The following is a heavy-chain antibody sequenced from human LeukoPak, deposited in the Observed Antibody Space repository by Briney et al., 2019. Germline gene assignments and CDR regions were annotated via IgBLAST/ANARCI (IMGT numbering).Heavy chain of an antibody. CDR3: AKSLRGYCSSTSCYRPVDY. J-gene: IGHJ4*02. D-gene: IGHD2-2*01. V-gene: IGHV3-48*01. Sequence: PGGSLRLSCAASGFTFSSSSMNWVRQAPGRGLEWVSYISTSSSTKHYADSVKGRFTISRDNAKKSLYLQMNSLRAEDTAVYYCAKSLRGYCSSTSCYRPVDYWGQGTLVTVSS. CDR2: ISTSSSTK. CDR1: GFTFSSSS.